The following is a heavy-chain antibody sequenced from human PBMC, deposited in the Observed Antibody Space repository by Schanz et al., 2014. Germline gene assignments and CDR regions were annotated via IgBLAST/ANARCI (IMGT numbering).Heavy chain of an antibody. V-gene: IGHV3-48*02. CDR2: ISSTSSTI. CDR3: ASNRPYGTTWLGAFDY. J-gene: IGHJ4*02. D-gene: IGHD6-13*01. CDR1: EFTFSRQS. Sequence: VQLVESGGSVVQPGGSLRLSCAASEFTFSRQSMNWVRQAPGKGPEWLSYISSTSSTIYYADSVRGRFTISRDNAKNSLYLQMHSLRDEDTAVYYCASNRPYGTTWLGAFDYWGQGTRVTVSS.